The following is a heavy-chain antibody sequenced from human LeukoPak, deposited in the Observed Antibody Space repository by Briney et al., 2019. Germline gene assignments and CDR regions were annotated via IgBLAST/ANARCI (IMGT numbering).Heavy chain of an antibody. CDR3: ARGDATAMPDY. D-gene: IGHD5-18*01. J-gene: IGHJ4*02. Sequence: ASVKVSCKAYGYTFTSYGISWVRQAPGQGLEWMGWISAYNGNTNYEQKLQGRVTMTTDTSTSTAYRELRSLRSDDTAVYYCARGDATAMPDYWGQGTLVTVSS. V-gene: IGHV1-18*01. CDR1: GYTFTSYG. CDR2: ISAYNGNT.